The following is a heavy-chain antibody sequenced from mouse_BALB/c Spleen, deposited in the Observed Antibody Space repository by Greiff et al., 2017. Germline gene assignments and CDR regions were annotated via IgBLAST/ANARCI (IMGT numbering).Heavy chain of an antibody. Sequence: EVQLVESGGGLVQPGGSLRLSCATSGFTFTDYYMSWVRQPPGKALEWLGFIRNKANGYTTEYSASVKGRFTISRDNSQSILYLQMNTLRAEDSATYYCARLWSYAMDYWGQGTSVTVSS. CDR1: GFTFTDYY. CDR3: ARLWSYAMDY. CDR2: IRNKANGYTT. V-gene: IGHV7-3*02. D-gene: IGHD1-1*02. J-gene: IGHJ4*01.